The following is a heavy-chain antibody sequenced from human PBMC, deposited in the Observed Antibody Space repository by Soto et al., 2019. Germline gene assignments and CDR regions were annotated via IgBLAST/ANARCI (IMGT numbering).Heavy chain of an antibody. CDR3: ARQNCGGDCQLDY. J-gene: IGHJ4*02. D-gene: IGHD2-21*02. V-gene: IGHV3-7*01. CDR1: GFTFSRYW. Sequence: EVQLVESGGGLVQPGGSLRLSCAAPGFTFSRYWMSWVRQAPGKGLEWVANIKYDGSDKNYVDSVKGRFTISRDNAKNSLYLQMDSLRAEDTAVYYCARQNCGGDCQLDYWGQGTLVTVSS. CDR2: IKYDGSDK.